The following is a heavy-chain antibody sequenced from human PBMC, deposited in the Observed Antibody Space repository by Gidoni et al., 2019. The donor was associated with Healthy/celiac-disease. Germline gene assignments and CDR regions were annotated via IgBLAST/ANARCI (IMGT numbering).Heavy chain of an antibody. D-gene: IGHD3-3*01. CDR3: ARAGVMSLRFLEWLLSFDY. V-gene: IGHV1-2*02. J-gene: IGHJ4*02. CDR1: GYTFTGYY. CDR2: INPNSGGT. Sequence: QVQLVQSGAEVKKPGASVKVSCKASGYTFTGYYMHWVRQAPGQGLEWMGWINPNSGGTNYAQKFQGRVTMTRYTSISTAYMELSRLRSDDTAVYYCARAGVMSLRFLEWLLSFDYWGQGTLVTVSS.